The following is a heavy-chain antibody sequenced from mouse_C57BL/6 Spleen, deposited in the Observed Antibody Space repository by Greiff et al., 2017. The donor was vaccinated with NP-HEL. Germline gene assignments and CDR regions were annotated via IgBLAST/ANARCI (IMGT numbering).Heavy chain of an antibody. CDR1: GYTFTDYY. D-gene: IGHD1-1*01. CDR2: INPNNGGT. CDR3: AREIYYGSGFAY. J-gene: IGHJ3*01. V-gene: IGHV1-26*01. Sequence: EVQLQQSGPELVKPGASVKISCKASGYTFTDYYMNWVKQSHGKSLEWIGDINPNNGGTSYNQKFKGKATLTVDKSSSTAYMELRSLTSEDSAVYYCAREIYYGSGFAYWGQGTLVTVSA.